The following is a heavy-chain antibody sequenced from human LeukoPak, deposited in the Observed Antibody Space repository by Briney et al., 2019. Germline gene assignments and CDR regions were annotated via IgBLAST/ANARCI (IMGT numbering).Heavy chain of an antibody. CDR2: ISSSSSYI. Sequence: GGSLRLSCAASGFTFSSYSMNWVRQAPGKGLEWVSSISSSSSYIYYADSVKGRFTISRDNAKNSLYLQMNSLRAEDTAVYYCARDLAVVVPAAISDYWGQGNLVTVSS. J-gene: IGHJ4*02. V-gene: IGHV3-21*01. CDR3: ARDLAVVVPAAISDY. CDR1: GFTFSSYS. D-gene: IGHD2-2*01.